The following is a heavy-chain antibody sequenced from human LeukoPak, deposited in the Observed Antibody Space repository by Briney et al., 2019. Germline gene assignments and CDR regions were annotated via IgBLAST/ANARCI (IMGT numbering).Heavy chain of an antibody. J-gene: IGHJ4*02. Sequence: GGSLRLSCAASGFTFDDYAMHWVRQAPGKGLEWVAFIRYDGSNKYYADSVKGRFTISRDNSKNTLYLQMNSLGAEDTAVYFCAKSPYDTSGYYDYWGQGTLVTVSS. CDR2: IRYDGSNK. CDR1: GFTFDDYA. CDR3: AKSPYDTSGYYDY. V-gene: IGHV3-30*02. D-gene: IGHD3-22*01.